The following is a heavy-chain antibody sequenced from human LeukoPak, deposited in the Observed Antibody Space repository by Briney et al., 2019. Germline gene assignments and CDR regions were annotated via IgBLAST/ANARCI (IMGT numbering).Heavy chain of an antibody. V-gene: IGHV1-46*01. J-gene: IGHJ4*02. Sequence: ASVKVSCKASGYTFTSYYMHWVRQAPGQGLEWMGIINPSGGSTSYAQKFQGRVTMTRDMSTSTVYMELSSLRPEDTAVYYCARAADGGNYFDYWGQGTLVTVSS. CDR1: GYTFTSYY. CDR3: ARAADGGNYFDY. D-gene: IGHD4-23*01. CDR2: INPSGGST.